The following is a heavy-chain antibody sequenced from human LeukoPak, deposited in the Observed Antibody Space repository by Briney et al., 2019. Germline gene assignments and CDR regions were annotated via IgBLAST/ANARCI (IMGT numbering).Heavy chain of an antibody. CDR2: INSVRSTT. D-gene: IGHD3-22*01. V-gene: IGHV3-74*01. J-gene: IGHJ5*02. CDR1: GFTFSSYW. Sequence: GGSLRLSCAASGFTFSSYWMHWVRQAPGKGLVWVSRINSVRSTTNYADSVKGRFTISRDNAKNTPYLQMNGLRAEDTAVYYCTKNSDTSIYLRWFDPWGQGTLVTVS. CDR3: TKNSDTSIYLRWFDP.